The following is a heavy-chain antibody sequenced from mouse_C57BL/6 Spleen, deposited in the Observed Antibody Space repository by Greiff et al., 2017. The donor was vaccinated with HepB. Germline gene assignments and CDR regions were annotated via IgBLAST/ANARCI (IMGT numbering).Heavy chain of an antibody. J-gene: IGHJ4*01. CDR3: ARSLIYYDYDRAMDY. CDR1: GYSFTDYN. CDR2: INPNYGTT. V-gene: IGHV1-39*01. Sequence: VHVKQSGPELVKPGASVKISCKASGYSFTDYNMNWVKQSNGKSLEWIGVINPNYGTTSYNQKFKGKATLTVDQSSSTAYMQLNSLTSEDSAVYYCARSLIYYDYDRAMDYWGQGTSVTVSS. D-gene: IGHD2-4*01.